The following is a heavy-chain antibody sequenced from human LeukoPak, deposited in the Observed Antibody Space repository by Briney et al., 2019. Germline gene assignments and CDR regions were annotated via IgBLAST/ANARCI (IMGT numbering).Heavy chain of an antibody. Sequence: SETLSLTCTVSGGSISSSSYYWGWIRQPPGKGLEWIGSIYYSGSTYYNPSLKSRVTISVDTSKNQFSLKLSSVTAADTAVYYCARHFSGTSGYVDYWGQGTLVTVSS. J-gene: IGHJ4*02. CDR2: IYYSGST. CDR3: ARHFSGTSGYVDY. D-gene: IGHD3-22*01. V-gene: IGHV4-39*01. CDR1: GGSISSSSYY.